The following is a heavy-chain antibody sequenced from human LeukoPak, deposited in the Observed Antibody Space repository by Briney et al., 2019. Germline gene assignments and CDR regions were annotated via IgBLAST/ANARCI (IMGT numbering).Heavy chain of an antibody. D-gene: IGHD6-13*01. V-gene: IGHV3-33*01. J-gene: IGHJ6*02. CDR3: ARDLYSSSWYGYYYGMDV. Sequence: GGSLRLSCAASGFTFSSYGMHWVRQAPGKGLEWVAVIWYDGSNKYYADSVKGRFTISRDNSKNTLYLQMNSLRAEDTAVYYCARDLYSSSWYGYYYGMDVWGQGTTVTVSS. CDR1: GFTFSSYG. CDR2: IWYDGSNK.